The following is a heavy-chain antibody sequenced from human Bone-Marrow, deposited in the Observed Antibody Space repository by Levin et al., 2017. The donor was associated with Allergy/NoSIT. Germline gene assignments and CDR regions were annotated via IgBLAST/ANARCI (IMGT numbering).Heavy chain of an antibody. J-gene: IGHJ6*02. V-gene: IGHV3-7*01. CDR1: GFTFTNYW. CDR2: IKQDGSDT. Sequence: GGSLRLSCVGASGFTFTNYWMSWVRQAPGKGLEWVGNIKQDGSDTYYGDSVKGRFTISRDDANNSVYLQLTSLRAEDTAIYYCTRDTGYYGMDVWGQGTTVIVSS. D-gene: IGHD3-16*01. CDR3: TRDTGYYGMDV.